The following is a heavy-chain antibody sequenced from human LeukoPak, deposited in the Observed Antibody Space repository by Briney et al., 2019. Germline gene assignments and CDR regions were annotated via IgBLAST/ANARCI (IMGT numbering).Heavy chain of an antibody. CDR3: ARGNVVVVPAAFYYYYGMDV. V-gene: IGHV1-46*01. J-gene: IGHJ6*02. Sequence: GASVKVSCKASGYTFTSYYIHWLRQAPGQGLEWMGIVLPSDGSASYTQKFQGRVTMTRDTSTSTVYMELSSLRSEDTAVYYCARGNVVVVPAAFYYYYGMDVWGQGTTVTVSS. CDR1: GYTFTSYY. CDR2: VLPSDGSA. D-gene: IGHD2-2*01.